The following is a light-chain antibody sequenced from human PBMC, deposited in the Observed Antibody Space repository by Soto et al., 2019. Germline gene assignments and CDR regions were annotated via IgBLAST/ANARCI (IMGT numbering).Light chain of an antibody. Sequence: EIVMTQSPATLSVSPGERATLSCRASQSVSSNLAWYQQTPGQAPRLLIYGASTRATGIPARFSGSGSGTEFTLTISSLQSEDFEVYYCQQYNNWPPWTFGQGTNVEIK. CDR2: GAS. CDR1: QSVSSN. V-gene: IGKV3-15*01. J-gene: IGKJ1*01. CDR3: QQYNNWPPWT.